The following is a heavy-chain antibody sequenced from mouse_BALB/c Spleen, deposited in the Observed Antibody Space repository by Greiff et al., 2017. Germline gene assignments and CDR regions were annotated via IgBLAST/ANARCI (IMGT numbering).Heavy chain of an antibody. CDR1: GFNIKDYY. Sequence: VQLQQSGAELVRSGASVKLSCTASGFNIKDYYMHWVKQRPEQGLEWIGWIDPENGDTEYAPKFQGKATMTADTSSNTAYLQLSSLTSEDTAVYYCNAMITTSGFAYWGQGTLVTVSA. CDR3: NAMITTSGFAY. V-gene: IGHV14-4*02. CDR2: IDPENGDT. J-gene: IGHJ3*01. D-gene: IGHD2-4*01.